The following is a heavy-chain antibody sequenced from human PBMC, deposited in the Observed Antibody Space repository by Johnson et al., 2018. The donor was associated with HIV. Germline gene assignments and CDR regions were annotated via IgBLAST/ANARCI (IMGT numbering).Heavy chain of an antibody. V-gene: IGHV3-53*01. Sequence: MMLVESGGGLIQPGGSLRLSCVASGFTVSYYYMNWVRQAPGKGLEWVSVIYSGGNTFYADSVQGRFTISRDNSKNTLDLHMNSLRVEDTAVYYCARGYGDYSDFFDVWGQGTMVTVSS. CDR3: ARGYGDYSDFFDV. CDR2: IYSGGNT. CDR1: GFTVSYYY. D-gene: IGHD4-17*01. J-gene: IGHJ3*01.